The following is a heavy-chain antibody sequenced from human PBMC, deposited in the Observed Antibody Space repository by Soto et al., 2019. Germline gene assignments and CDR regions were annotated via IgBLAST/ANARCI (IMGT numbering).Heavy chain of an antibody. Sequence: ASVKVSCKASGYTFTSYAMHWVRQAPGQRLEWMGWINAGNGNTKYSQKFQGRVTMTEDTSTDTAYMELSSLRSEDTAVYYCATLYSGSYYFDYWGQGTLVTVSS. V-gene: IGHV1-3*01. CDR2: INAGNGNT. D-gene: IGHD1-26*01. CDR3: ATLYSGSYYFDY. CDR1: GYTFTSYA. J-gene: IGHJ4*02.